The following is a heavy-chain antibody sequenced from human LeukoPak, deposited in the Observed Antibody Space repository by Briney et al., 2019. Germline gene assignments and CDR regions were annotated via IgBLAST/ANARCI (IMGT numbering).Heavy chain of an antibody. CDR2: INPSGGST. Sequence: ASVTVSCTASGYTFTSYYMHWVRQAPGQGLEWMGIINPSGGSTSYAQKFQGRVTMTRDTSTSTVYMELSSLRSEDTAVYYCAATYSSGQNWFDPWGQGTLVTVSS. CDR1: GYTFTSYY. J-gene: IGHJ5*02. D-gene: IGHD6-19*01. CDR3: AATYSSGQNWFDP. V-gene: IGHV1-46*01.